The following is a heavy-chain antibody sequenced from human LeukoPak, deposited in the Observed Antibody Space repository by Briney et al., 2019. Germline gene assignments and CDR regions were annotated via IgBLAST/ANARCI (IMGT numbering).Heavy chain of an antibody. CDR1: GFTFSSYG. V-gene: IGHV3-30*02. Sequence: GGSLRLSCATSGFTFSSYGMHWIRQAPGKGLEWVAFIRYDGSNKYYADSVKGRFTISRDNSKNTLYLQMNSLRAEDTAVYYCANPRPGGSSWTFDYWGQGTLVTVSS. CDR3: ANPRPGGSSWTFDY. D-gene: IGHD6-13*01. J-gene: IGHJ4*02. CDR2: IRYDGSNK.